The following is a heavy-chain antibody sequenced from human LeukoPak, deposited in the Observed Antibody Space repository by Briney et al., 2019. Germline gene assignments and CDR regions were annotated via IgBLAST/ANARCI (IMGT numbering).Heavy chain of an antibody. CDR1: GFTFSDYY. Sequence: GGSLRLSCAASGFTFSDYYMSWIRQAPGKGLEWVSYISSSGTTIYYADSVKGRFTISRDNAKNSLYLKMNSLRAEDTAVYYCARARPSATYYYDSSGYLVWGQGTLVTVSS. CDR2: ISSSGTTI. V-gene: IGHV3-11*01. CDR3: ARARPSATYYYDSSGYLV. J-gene: IGHJ4*02. D-gene: IGHD3-22*01.